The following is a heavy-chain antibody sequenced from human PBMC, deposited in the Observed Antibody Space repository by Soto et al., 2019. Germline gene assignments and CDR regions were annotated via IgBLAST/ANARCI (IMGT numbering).Heavy chain of an antibody. CDR1: GFTFSSYA. CDR2: ISGSGGST. V-gene: IGHV3-23*01. D-gene: IGHD6-6*01. Sequence: PGGSLRLSCAASGFTFSSYAMSWVRQAPGKGLEWVSAISGSGGSTYYADSVKGRFTISRDNSKNTLYLQMNSLKASDTAMYYCARSAAPDYYYGMDVWGQGTTVTVSS. J-gene: IGHJ6*02. CDR3: ARSAAPDYYYGMDV.